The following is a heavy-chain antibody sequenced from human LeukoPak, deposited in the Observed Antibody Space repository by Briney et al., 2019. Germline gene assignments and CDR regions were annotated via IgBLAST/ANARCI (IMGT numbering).Heavy chain of an antibody. J-gene: IGHJ4*02. D-gene: IGHD2-8*01. CDR3: ARGYCTNAVCSLGPTQA. V-gene: IGHV4-39*07. CDR1: GGSISSSSDY. CDR2: FYYSGST. Sequence: SETLSLTCTVSGGSISSSSDYWGWIRQPPGKGLEYIGSFYYSGSTYYNPSLKSRVTISVDTSKNQFSLKVRSVTAADTAVYYCARGYCTNAVCSLGPTQAWGQGTLVTVSS.